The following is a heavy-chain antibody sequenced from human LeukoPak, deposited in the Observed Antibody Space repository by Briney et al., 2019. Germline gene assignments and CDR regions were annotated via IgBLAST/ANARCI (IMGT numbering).Heavy chain of an antibody. CDR2: IREDGGHT. J-gene: IGHJ5*01. CDR1: GFTFTNHW. Sequence: GGSLRLSCVTSGFTFTNHWMSWVRQAPGKGLEWVANIREDGGHTNYVDSVKGRFTISRDNAKNSLYLQMSSLRVEDTAVYYCTRDPRHFDSCGQGTLVTVSS. CDR3: TRDPRHFDS. V-gene: IGHV3-7*01. D-gene: IGHD6-6*01.